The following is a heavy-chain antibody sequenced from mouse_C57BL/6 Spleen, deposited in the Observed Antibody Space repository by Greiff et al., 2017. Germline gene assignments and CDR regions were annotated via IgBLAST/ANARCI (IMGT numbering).Heavy chain of an antibody. Sequence: QVQLKESGPGLVQPSQSLSITCTVSGFSLTSYGVHWVRQSPGKGLEWLGVLWSGGSTDYNAAFISRLSISKDNSKSQVFFKMNSLQADDTAIYYCARNSNYDYDGDAMDYWGQGTSVTVSS. CDR1: GFSLTSYG. CDR2: LWSGGST. D-gene: IGHD2-4*01. CDR3: ARNSNYDYDGDAMDY. V-gene: IGHV2-2*01. J-gene: IGHJ4*01.